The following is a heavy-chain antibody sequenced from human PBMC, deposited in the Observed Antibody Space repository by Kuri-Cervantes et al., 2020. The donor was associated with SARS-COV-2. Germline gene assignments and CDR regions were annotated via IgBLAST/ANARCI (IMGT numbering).Heavy chain of an antibody. CDR1: GGSISSGNYY. J-gene: IGHJ4*02. CDR3: AREWKGRYSGTFTDY. V-gene: IGHV4-31*03. D-gene: IGHD5-12*01. CDR2: IYYSGST. Sequence: SETLSLTCTVSGGSISSGNYYWSWIRQHPGKGLERIGYIYYSGSTYYNPSLKSRVTMSLDTSKNQFSLKLTSVSAADTAVYYCAREWKGRYSGTFTDYWGPGTLVTVSS.